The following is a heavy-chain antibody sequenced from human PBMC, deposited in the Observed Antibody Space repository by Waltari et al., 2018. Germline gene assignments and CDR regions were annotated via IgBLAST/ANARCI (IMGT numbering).Heavy chain of an antibody. Sequence: EVLLVESGGGLVQPGGSLRLSWAASGLAFRRYWIRWVRQVPGKGLAWGSRINEDGSTTDYADSVKGRFTISRDNAKSTLYLQMNSLRAEDTAVYYCASDLAGAKDHWGQGTLVTVSS. V-gene: IGHV3-74*01. CDR3: ASDLAGAKDH. D-gene: IGHD1-26*01. CDR1: GLAFRRYW. CDR2: INEDGSTT. J-gene: IGHJ4*02.